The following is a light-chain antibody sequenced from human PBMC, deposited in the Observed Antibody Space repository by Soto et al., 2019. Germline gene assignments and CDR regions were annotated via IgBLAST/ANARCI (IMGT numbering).Light chain of an antibody. V-gene: IGLV2-14*03. CDR2: DVR. CDR1: TSDIGAYEH. CDR3: ASKTTSSTVL. Sequence: QSVLTQPSSMSGSPGQSITISCTGTTSDIGAYEHVSWYQQRPGRAPKVLIYDVRIRPSEVSNRFSGSKSGDTASLTISGRQAGDAAVYYCASKTTSSTVLFGGGTKVTV. J-gene: IGLJ3*02.